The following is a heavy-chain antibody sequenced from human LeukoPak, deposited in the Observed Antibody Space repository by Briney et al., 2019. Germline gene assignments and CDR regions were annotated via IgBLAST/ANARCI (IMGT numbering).Heavy chain of an antibody. CDR2: IYHSGST. D-gene: IGHD2-21*01. CDR1: GGSISSGGYS. V-gene: IGHV4-30-2*01. Sequence: PLQTLSLTCAVSGGSISSGGYSWSWIRQPPGKGLEWIGYIYHSGSTYYNPSLKSRVTISVDRSKNQFSLKLSSVTAADTAVYYCARSRWGYYPDYWGQGTLVTVSS. CDR3: ARSRWGYYPDY. J-gene: IGHJ4*02.